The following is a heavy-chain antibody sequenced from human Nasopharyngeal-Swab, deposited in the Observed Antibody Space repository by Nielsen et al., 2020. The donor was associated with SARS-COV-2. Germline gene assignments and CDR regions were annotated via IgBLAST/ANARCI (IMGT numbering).Heavy chain of an antibody. CDR1: GGSISSSSYY. Sequence: SETLSLTCTVSGGSISSSSYYWGWIRQPPGKGLEWIGSIYYSGSTYYNSSLKSRVTISVDTSKNQFSLKLSSVTAADTAVYYCARRGYGSGSSKYYFDYWGQGTLVTVSS. V-gene: IGHV4-39*01. CDR3: ARRGYGSGSSKYYFDY. D-gene: IGHD3-10*01. J-gene: IGHJ4*02. CDR2: IYYSGST.